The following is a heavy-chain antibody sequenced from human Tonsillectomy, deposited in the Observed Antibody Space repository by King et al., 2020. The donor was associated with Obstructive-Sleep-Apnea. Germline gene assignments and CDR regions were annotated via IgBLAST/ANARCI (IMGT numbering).Heavy chain of an antibody. Sequence: VQLVESGGGWVQPGGSLRLSCAASGFTFSSYSMNWVRQAPGKGLEWVSYISSSSSTIYYADSVKGRFTISRDNAKNSLYLQMNSLRAEDTAVYYCARQYSSSLYYFDYWGQGTLVTVSS. CDR1: GFTFSSYS. CDR2: ISSSSSTI. J-gene: IGHJ4*02. CDR3: ARQYSSSLYYFDY. V-gene: IGHV3-48*04. D-gene: IGHD6-6*01.